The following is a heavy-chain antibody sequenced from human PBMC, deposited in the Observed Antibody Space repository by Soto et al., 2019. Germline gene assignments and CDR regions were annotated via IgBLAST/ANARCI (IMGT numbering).Heavy chain of an antibody. V-gene: IGHV4-30-4*01. D-gene: IGHD5-18*01. CDR3: ARGRDTAMARLDY. Sequence: PSETLSLTCTVSGGSISSGDYYWSWIRQPPGKGLEWIGYIYYSGSTYYNPSLKSRVTISVDTSKNQFSLKLSSVTAADTAVYYCARGRDTAMARLDYWGQGTLVTVSS. CDR2: IYYSGST. CDR1: GGSISSGDYY. J-gene: IGHJ4*02.